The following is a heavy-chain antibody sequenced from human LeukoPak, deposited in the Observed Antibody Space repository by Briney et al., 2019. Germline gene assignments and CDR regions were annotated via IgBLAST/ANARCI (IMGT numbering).Heavy chain of an antibody. V-gene: IGHV3-23*01. Sequence: GGSLRLSCTASGFTFSSYAMNWVRQAPGKGLEWVSGIGAGGTFTYYADSAKGRFTISRDNSRNTLYLQMNSLRADDTAVYYCAKLGTSDDYWGQGTLVTVSS. J-gene: IGHJ4*02. CDR1: GFTFSSYA. CDR2: IGAGGTFT. CDR3: AKLGTSDDY. D-gene: IGHD2-2*01.